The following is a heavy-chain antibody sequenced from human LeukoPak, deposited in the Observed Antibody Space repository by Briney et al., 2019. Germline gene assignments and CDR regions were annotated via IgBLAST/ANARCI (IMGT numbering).Heavy chain of an antibody. J-gene: IGHJ4*02. CDR2: ISTYNGHT. CDR3: ARDRYGVRSGSCDY. Sequence: ASVKVSCKASGYTFSSHGITWVRQAPGQGLEWMGWISTYNGHTNYAQKLQGRVTMTTDTSTSTAYMELRSLRDDDTAVYYCARDRYGVRSGSCDYWGQGTLVTVSS. CDR1: GYTFSSHG. D-gene: IGHD1-26*01. V-gene: IGHV1-18*01.